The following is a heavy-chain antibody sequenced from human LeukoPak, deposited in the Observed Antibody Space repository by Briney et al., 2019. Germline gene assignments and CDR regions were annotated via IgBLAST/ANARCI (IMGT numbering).Heavy chain of an antibody. CDR2: IKFGGGST. CDR1: GHTFPNDY. V-gene: IGHV1-46*01. D-gene: IGHD1-14*01. Sequence: ASMKVACKASGHTFPNDYMYWVRQAPGQGIEWVGMIKFGGGSTSYETKFQGRVTMTWDSSTSTAYMELNSLTSEDTAVYFCASPDGVWGQGTMVTVSS. J-gene: IGHJ3*01. CDR3: ASPDGV.